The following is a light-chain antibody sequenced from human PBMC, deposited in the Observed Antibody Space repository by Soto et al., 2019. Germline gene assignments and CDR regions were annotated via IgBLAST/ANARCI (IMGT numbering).Light chain of an antibody. CDR3: QPRYSTPYI. V-gene: IGKV1-39*01. CDR1: QSINSY. J-gene: IGKJ2*01. CDR2: AAS. Sequence: DIQVTQAPSSLSASVGARFTITCRVSQSINSYLNWYQQKLGKAPKLLIHAASSLQSGVSSRVSGSGSGTEFTLTISILQPEDVAIYYSQPRYSTPYIFGHGTKVEIK.